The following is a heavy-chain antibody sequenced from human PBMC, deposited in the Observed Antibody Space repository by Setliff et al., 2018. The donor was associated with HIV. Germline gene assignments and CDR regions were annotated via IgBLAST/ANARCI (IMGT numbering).Heavy chain of an antibody. CDR3: ARDGFWSGYDIAPFDI. D-gene: IGHD3-3*01. CDR2: ISGSGGST. CDR1: GFTFSSYS. V-gene: IGHV3-23*01. J-gene: IGHJ3*02. Sequence: GGSLRLSCAASGFTFSSYSMTWVRQAPGKGLEWVSAISGSGGSTYYADSVKGRFTISRDNSKNTLYLQMNSLRAEDTAVYYCARDGFWSGYDIAPFDIWGQGTMVTVSS.